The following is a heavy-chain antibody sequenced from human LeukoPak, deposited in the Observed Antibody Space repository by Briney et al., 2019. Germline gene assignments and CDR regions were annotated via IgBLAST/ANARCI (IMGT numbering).Heavy chain of an antibody. CDR1: GYTFTSYD. V-gene: IGHV1-8*01. CDR3: ARGSGQYSSGWYREDYGMDV. J-gene: IGHJ6*02. CDR2: MNPNSGNT. Sequence: ASVKVSCKASGYTFTSYDINWVRQATGQGLEWMGWMNPNSGNTGYAQKFQGRVTMIRNTSISTAYMELSSLRSEDTAVYYCARGSGQYSSGWYREDYGMDVWGQGTTVTVSS. D-gene: IGHD6-19*01.